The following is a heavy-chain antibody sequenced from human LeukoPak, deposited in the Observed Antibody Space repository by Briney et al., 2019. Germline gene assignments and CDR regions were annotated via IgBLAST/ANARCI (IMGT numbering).Heavy chain of an antibody. CDR2: IYYSGST. D-gene: IGHD3-22*01. V-gene: IGHV4-59*08. J-gene: IGHJ4*02. Sequence: SETLSLTCIVSGGSISSYYWSWIRQPPGKGLEWIGYIYYSGSTNYNPSLKSRVTISVDTSKNQFSLKLSSVTAADTAVYYCARGGLGYYDSSGYPHPYFDYWGQGTLVTVSS. CDR3: ARGGLGYYDSSGYPHPYFDY. CDR1: GGSISSYY.